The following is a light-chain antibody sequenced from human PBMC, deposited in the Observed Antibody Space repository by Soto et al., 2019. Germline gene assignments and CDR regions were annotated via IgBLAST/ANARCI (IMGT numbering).Light chain of an antibody. CDR2: EVS. CDR1: SSDVGGYNY. V-gene: IGLV2-14*01. J-gene: IGLJ1*01. CDR3: SSYTSSSTLV. Sequence: QSVLGQTASVSGSPGQSITISCTGTSSDVGGYNYVSWYQQHPGKAPKLMIYEVSNRPSGVSNRFSGSKSGNTASLTISGLQAEDEADYYCSSYTSSSTLVFGTGTKVTVL.